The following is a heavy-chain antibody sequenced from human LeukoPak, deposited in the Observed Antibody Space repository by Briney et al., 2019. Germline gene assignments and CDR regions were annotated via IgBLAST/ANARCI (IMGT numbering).Heavy chain of an antibody. CDR1: GGSISSDGYS. CDR2: IYHSGST. D-gene: IGHD3-22*01. V-gene: IGHV4-30-2*01. J-gene: IGHJ4*02. CDR3: ARNKYYDSSGYYSPDY. Sequence: SQTLSLTCAVSGGSISSDGYSWSWIRQPPGKGLEWIGYIYHSGSTYYNPSLKSRVTISVDRSKNQFSLKLSSVTAADTAVYYCARNKYYDSSGYYSPDYWGQGTLVTVSS.